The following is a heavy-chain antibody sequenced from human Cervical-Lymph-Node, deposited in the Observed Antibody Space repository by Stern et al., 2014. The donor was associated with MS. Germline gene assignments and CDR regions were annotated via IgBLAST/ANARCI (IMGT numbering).Heavy chain of an antibody. CDR3: ARQTTAWASDV. Sequence: EVQLVESGAELIRPGESLKISCKGSGFKFSIYWIAWGRQMPGKGLERMGIIYPGDSEPRYSPSFQGQVTMSADKSTSTAYLQWSSLNASDTAMYFCARQTTAWASDVWGQGTLVTVSS. CDR2: IYPGDSEP. V-gene: IGHV5-51*01. CDR1: GFKFSIYW. J-gene: IGHJ4*02. D-gene: IGHD1-14*01.